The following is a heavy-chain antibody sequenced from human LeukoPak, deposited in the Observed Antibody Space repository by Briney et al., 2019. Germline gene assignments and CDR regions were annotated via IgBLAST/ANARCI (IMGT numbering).Heavy chain of an antibody. CDR2: INHSGST. D-gene: IGHD6-13*01. V-gene: IGHV4-34*01. CDR3: ARGLAAAGTYSSRRVVPAKKYYFDY. J-gene: IGHJ4*02. CDR1: GGSFSGYY. Sequence: MPSETLSLTCAVYGGSFSGYYWSWIRQPPGKGLEWIGEINHSGSTNYNPSLKSRVTISVDTSKNQFSLKLSSVTAADTAVYYCARGLAAAGTYSSRRVVPAKKYYFDYWGQGTLVTVSS.